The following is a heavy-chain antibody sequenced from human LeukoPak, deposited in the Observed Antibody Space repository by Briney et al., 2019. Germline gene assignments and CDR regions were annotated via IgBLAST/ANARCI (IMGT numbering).Heavy chain of an antibody. CDR1: SGSISSYY. Sequence: SETLSLTCSLSSGSISSYYWNWIRKPPGKGLEWIGYIYYTGSTNYNPSLESRVTMSVDTSKNQFSLKPSSVTAADTAVYYCARGRVPAAIAGLYFDYWGQGTLVSVSS. D-gene: IGHD2-2*01. CDR2: IYYTGST. J-gene: IGHJ4*02. CDR3: ARGRVPAAIAGLYFDY. V-gene: IGHV4-59*01.